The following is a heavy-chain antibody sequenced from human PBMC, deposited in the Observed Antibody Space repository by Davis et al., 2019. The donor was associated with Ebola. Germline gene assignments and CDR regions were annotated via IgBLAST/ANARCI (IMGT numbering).Heavy chain of an antibody. CDR1: GYTFTSYG. Sequence: AASVKVSCKASGYTFTSYGITWVRQAPGQGLEWMGWINPHNGNTNYAQNVQGRVTMTTDTSTSTAYMELRSLRSDDTAVYYCARDKKYSSYYYYYGMDVWGKGTTVTVSS. D-gene: IGHD6-6*01. CDR3: ARDKKYSSYYYYYGMDV. J-gene: IGHJ6*04. CDR2: INPHNGNT. V-gene: IGHV1-18*04.